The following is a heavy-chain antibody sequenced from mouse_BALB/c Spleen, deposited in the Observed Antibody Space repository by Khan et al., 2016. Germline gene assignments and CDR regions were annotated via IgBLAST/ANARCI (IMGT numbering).Heavy chain of an antibody. D-gene: IGHD1-1*01. J-gene: IGHJ4*01. V-gene: IGHV3-2*02. Sequence: EVKLEVSGPGLVKPSQSLSLTCTVTGYSITSDYAWNWIRQFPGNKLEWMGYISYSGSTSYNPSLKSRISITRDTSKNQFFLQLNSVTTEDTATYYCATYYDGSSHYAMDYWGQGTSVAVSA. CDR3: ATYYDGSSHYAMDY. CDR2: ISYSGST. CDR1: GYSITSDYA.